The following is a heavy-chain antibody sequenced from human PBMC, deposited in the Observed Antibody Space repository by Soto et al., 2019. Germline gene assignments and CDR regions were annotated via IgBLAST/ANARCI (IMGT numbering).Heavy chain of an antibody. Sequence: QVQLVQSGAEVKKPGASVKVSCKASGYTFTSYAMHWVRQAPGQRLEWMGWINAGNGNTKYSQKFQGRVTITRDTSASTAYMELSSLRSEDTAVYYCARGPSYSSSWYSIDYWGQGTLVTVFS. CDR1: GYTFTSYA. CDR3: ARGPSYSSSWYSIDY. J-gene: IGHJ4*02. V-gene: IGHV1-3*01. CDR2: INAGNGNT. D-gene: IGHD6-13*01.